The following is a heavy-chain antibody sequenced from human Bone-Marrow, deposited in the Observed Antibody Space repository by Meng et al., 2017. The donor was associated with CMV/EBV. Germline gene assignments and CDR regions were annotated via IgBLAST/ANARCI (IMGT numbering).Heavy chain of an antibody. CDR2: INHSGRT. CDR1: GGSFSGYS. V-gene: IGHV4-34*01. D-gene: IGHD6-6*01. Sequence: SDTLSLTCAVYGGSFSGYSWSWIRQPPGKGLEWIGEINHSGRTNYNPSLKSRVTISVDTSKNQFSLKLSSVTAADTAVYYCARGRTLREARGIAARSYYYYGMDVWGQGTTVTVSS. CDR3: ARGRTLREARGIAARSYYYYGMDV. J-gene: IGHJ6*02.